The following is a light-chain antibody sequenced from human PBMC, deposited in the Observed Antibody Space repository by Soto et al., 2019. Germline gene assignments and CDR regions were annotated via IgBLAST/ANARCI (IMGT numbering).Light chain of an antibody. CDR3: QSYDSSLSSFV. J-gene: IGLJ1*01. CDR1: SSNIGAGYD. Sequence: QSVLTQPPSVSGAPGQRVTISCTGSSSNIGAGYDVHWYQQLPGTAPKLLIYGNTNRPSGVPDRFSGSKSGTSASLAITGLRAEDEVDYYCQSYDSSLSSFVFGTGTKLTVL. V-gene: IGLV1-40*01. CDR2: GNT.